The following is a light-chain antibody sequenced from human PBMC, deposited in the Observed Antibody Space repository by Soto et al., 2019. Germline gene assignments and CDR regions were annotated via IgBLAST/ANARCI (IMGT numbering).Light chain of an antibody. CDR3: QQYNHWPGT. J-gene: IGKJ2*01. CDR2: AAS. V-gene: IGKV3-15*01. CDR1: QSVAKN. Sequence: ETVMTHSPATLSVSPGERVTLSCRASQSVAKNVAWYQHKPGQPPRLLIYAASTRATGIPARFDGSGSGTEFTLTISSLQSEDFAFYFCQQYNHWPGTFGQGTKVEMK.